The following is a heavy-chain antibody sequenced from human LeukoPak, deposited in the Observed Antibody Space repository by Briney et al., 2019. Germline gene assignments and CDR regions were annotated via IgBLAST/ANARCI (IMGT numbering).Heavy chain of an antibody. CDR2: ISGSGGST. CDR3: AKEANTMVRGVIAHFDY. Sequence: GGSLRLSCAASGFTFSSYSMNWVRQAPGKGLEWVSAISGSGGSTYYADSVKGRFTISRDNSKNTLYLQMNSLRAEDTAVYYCAKEANTMVRGVIAHFDYWGQGTLVTVSS. D-gene: IGHD3-10*01. CDR1: GFTFSSYS. V-gene: IGHV3-23*01. J-gene: IGHJ4*02.